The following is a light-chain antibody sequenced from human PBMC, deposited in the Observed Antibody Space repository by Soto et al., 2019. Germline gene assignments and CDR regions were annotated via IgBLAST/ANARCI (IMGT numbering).Light chain of an antibody. Sequence: DIQMTQSPSSLSASVGDRVTITCRASQSISSYLNWYQQKPGKAPKLLIYAASSLQSGVPSRFSGSGSGTDFTLTISSLQHEDCATDYCQQSDSTPRTFGQGTKVEIK. V-gene: IGKV1-39*01. CDR1: QSISSY. CDR2: AAS. CDR3: QQSDSTPRT. J-gene: IGKJ1*01.